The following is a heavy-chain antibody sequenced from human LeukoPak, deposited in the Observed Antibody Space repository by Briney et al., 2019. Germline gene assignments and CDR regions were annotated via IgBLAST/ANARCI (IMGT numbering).Heavy chain of an antibody. Sequence: GASVKVSCKASGYTFTNYAMNWVRQAPGQGLEWMGWINPNTGNPTYAQGFTGRFVFSLDTSVTTTYLQISSLEAEDTAVYYCARAYQRLGGLSFPDSWGQGTLVTVSS. J-gene: IGHJ5*01. D-gene: IGHD3-16*02. V-gene: IGHV7-4-1*02. CDR3: ARAYQRLGGLSFPDS. CDR1: GYTFTNYA. CDR2: INPNTGNP.